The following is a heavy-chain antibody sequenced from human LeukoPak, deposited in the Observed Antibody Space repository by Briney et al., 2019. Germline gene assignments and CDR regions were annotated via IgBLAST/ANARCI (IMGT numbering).Heavy chain of an antibody. D-gene: IGHD3-10*01. CDR1: GASISNYNW. Sequence: SGTLSLTCTVSGASISNYNWWTWVRQPPGKGLEWIGEVLHGGSTNYNPSLKSRVTISVDTSKNQFSLKLSSVTAADTAVYYCARGGYYGSGSYIDYWGQGTLVTVSS. V-gene: IGHV4-4*02. J-gene: IGHJ4*02. CDR2: VLHGGST. CDR3: ARGGYYGSGSYIDY.